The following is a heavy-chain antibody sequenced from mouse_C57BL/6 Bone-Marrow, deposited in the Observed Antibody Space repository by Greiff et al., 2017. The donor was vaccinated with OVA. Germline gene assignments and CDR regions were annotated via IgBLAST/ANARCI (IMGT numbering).Heavy chain of an antibody. CDR3: ARPHDGYYVWFAY. D-gene: IGHD2-3*01. J-gene: IGHJ3*01. V-gene: IGHV1-69*01. CDR2: IDPSDSYT. CDR1: GYTFTSYW. Sequence: VQLQQPGAELVMPGASVKLSCKASGYTFTSYWMHWVKQRPGQGLEWIGEIDPSDSYTNYNQKFKGKSTLTVDKSSSTAYMQLSSLTSEDSAVYYCARPHDGYYVWFAYWGKGTLVTVSA.